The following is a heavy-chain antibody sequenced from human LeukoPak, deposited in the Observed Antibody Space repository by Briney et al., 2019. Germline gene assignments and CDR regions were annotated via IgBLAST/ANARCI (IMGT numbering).Heavy chain of an antibody. CDR2: IYYSGST. CDR3: ARDLMTGTVRFDP. CDR1: GGSVSSGSYY. V-gene: IGHV4-61*01. Sequence: SEALSLTCTVSGGSVSSGSYYWSWIRQPPGQGLEWIGYIYYSGSTNYNPSLKSRVTISVDTSKNQFSLKLSSVTAADTAVYYCARDLMTGTVRFDPWGQGTLVTVSS. D-gene: IGHD1-7*01. J-gene: IGHJ5*02.